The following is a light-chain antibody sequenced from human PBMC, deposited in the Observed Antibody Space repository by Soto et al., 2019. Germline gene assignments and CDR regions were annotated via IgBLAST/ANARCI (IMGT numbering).Light chain of an antibody. Sequence: IQMTQSPXSLSASVGDRVTITCRASQSISSYLNWYQQKPGKAPKLLIYAASSLQSGVPSRFSGSGSGTEFTLTISSLQSEDFAVYYCHQYNNWPPWAFGQGTKVDIK. J-gene: IGKJ1*01. V-gene: IGKV1-39*01. CDR3: HQYNNWPPWA. CDR1: QSISSY. CDR2: AAS.